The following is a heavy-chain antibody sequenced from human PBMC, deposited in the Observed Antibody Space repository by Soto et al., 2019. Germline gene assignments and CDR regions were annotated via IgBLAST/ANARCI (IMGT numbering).Heavy chain of an antibody. D-gene: IGHD4-17*01. CDR2: IYYRGSA. V-gene: IGHV4-61*01. Sequence: SETLSLTCTVSGGSVSSGSHYWNWIRQPPGKGLEWIGYIYYRGSANYNPPLKSRVTISVDTSKDEFTLKLSSVTAADTAMYYCARATTVTPVYFDYWGQGILVTVSS. CDR1: GGSVSSGSHY. CDR3: ARATTVTPVYFDY. J-gene: IGHJ4*02.